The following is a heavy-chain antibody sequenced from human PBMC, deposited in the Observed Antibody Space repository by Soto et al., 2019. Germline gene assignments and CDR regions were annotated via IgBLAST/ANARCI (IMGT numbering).Heavy chain of an antibody. CDR3: AKDLSAWMIASRMDV. Sequence: QVQLVESGGGVVQPGRSLRLSCAASGFTFSSYGIHWVRQAPGKGLEWVAVISYDGTHKYYADSVKGRFTISRDNPKNTLYLQMNSLRGEDTAVYYCAKDLSAWMIASRMDVWGQGTTVTVAS. CDR2: ISYDGTHK. D-gene: IGHD2-21*01. V-gene: IGHV3-30*18. CDR1: GFTFSSYG. J-gene: IGHJ6*02.